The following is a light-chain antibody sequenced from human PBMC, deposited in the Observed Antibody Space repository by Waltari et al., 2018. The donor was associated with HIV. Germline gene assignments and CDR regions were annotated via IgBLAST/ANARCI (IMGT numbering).Light chain of an antibody. CDR3: SSYAANNSFVL. V-gene: IGLV2-8*01. CDR2: EVT. Sequence: QSALTQPPSASGPPGQSVTISCTGTPSDIGRSDFVSWSQLQPDKVPKLIIYEVTKRPSGVPDRFSGSKSDNTASLTVSGLQTDDEADYYCSSYAANNSFVLFGGGTRLTVL. J-gene: IGLJ2*01. CDR1: PSDIGRSDF.